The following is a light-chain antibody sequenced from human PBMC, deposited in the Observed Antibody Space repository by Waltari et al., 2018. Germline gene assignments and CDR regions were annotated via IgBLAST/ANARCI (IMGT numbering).Light chain of an antibody. CDR2: GAS. CDR3: QKYGTLPAT. V-gene: IGKV3-20*01. CDR1: QSVSRW. J-gene: IGKJ1*01. Sequence: ELVLTQSPGTLSLSPGERATLSCRASQSVSRWLAWYQQKPGQPPRLLIYGASSRATGIPDRFSGSGSGTDFSLTISRLEPEDFAVYYCQKYGTLPATFGQGTRVEVK.